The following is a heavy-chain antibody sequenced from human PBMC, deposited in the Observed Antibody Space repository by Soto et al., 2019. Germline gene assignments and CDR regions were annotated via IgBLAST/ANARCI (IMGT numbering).Heavy chain of an antibody. J-gene: IGHJ4*02. CDR3: ESDNNWSYGY. CDR1: GFTFSSHW. D-gene: IGHD1-1*01. CDR2: IGPDGTTT. Sequence: GGSLRLSCAASGFTFSSHWMHWVRQAPGKGLVWVSHIGPDGTTTRDADSVQGRFTISRDNARNTLYLQMDSLRAEDTAVYYCESDNNWSYGYRGQVILVTVDS. V-gene: IGHV3-74*01.